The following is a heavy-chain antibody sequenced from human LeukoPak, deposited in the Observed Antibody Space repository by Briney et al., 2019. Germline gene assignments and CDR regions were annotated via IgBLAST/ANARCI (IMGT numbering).Heavy chain of an antibody. J-gene: IGHJ6*03. CDR2: ISSSSSYI. V-gene: IGHV3-21*01. Sequence: GGSLRLSCAASGFTFSSYAMSWVRQAPGKGLEWVSSISSSSSYIYYADSVKGRFTISRDNAKNSLYLQMNSLRAEDTAVYYCARAYCSSTSCYHYYYYYMDVWGKGTTVTVSS. D-gene: IGHD2-2*01. CDR3: ARAYCSSTSCYHYYYYYMDV. CDR1: GFTFSSYA.